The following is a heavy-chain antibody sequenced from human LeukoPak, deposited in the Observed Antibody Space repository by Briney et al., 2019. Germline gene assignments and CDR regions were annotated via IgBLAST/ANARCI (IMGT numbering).Heavy chain of an antibody. D-gene: IGHD6-19*01. CDR2: IYYSGST. J-gene: IGHJ4*02. CDR1: GGSISSYY. Sequence: SETLSLTCTVSGGSISSYYWSWIRQPPGKGLEWIGYIYYSGSTNYNPSLKSRVTISVDTSKNQFSLKLSSVTAADTAVYYCASCERSGIRAEAGTCRGWGQGTLVTVSS. V-gene: IGHV4-59*08. CDR3: ASCERSGIRAEAGTCRG.